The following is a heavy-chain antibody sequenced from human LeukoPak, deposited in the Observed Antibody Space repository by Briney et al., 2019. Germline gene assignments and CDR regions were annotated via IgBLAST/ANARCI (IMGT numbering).Heavy chain of an antibody. J-gene: IGHJ4*02. CDR1: GFTFSSYA. CDR3: AKGSYYNSSGSFYFDY. Sequence: GGSLRLSCAASGFTFSSYAMSWVRQAPGKGLEWVSGISGNGDNTYYADSVKGRFTISRDNSKNTLYVQVNSLGTEDTAAYYCAKGSYYNSSGSFYFDYWGQGTLVTVSS. V-gene: IGHV3-23*01. D-gene: IGHD3-22*01. CDR2: ISGNGDNT.